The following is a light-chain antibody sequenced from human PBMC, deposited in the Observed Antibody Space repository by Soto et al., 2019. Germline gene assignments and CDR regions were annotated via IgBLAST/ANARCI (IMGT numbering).Light chain of an antibody. CDR3: AAWDDSLNGLYV. CDR1: SSNIGSNT. Sequence: LTQPPSASGTPGQRVTISCSGSSSNIGSNTVNWYQQLPGTAPKLLIYSNNQRPSGVPDRFSGSKSGTSASLAISGLQSEDEADYYCAAWDDSLNGLYVFGTGTKVTVL. J-gene: IGLJ1*01. V-gene: IGLV1-44*01. CDR2: SNN.